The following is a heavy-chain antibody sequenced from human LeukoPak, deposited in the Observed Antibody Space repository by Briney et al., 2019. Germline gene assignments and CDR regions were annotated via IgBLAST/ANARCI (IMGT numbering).Heavy chain of an antibody. V-gene: IGHV3-48*02. Sequence: PGGSLRLSCAASGFTFSRYSMNWVRQSPGKGLEWISYISNSGSTIYYADSVKGRFTISRDTASNSLYLQMNSLRDEDAAVYYCARRLDDGDLYYYNYGMDVWGQGTTVTVSS. D-gene: IGHD4-17*01. CDR2: ISNSGSTI. CDR3: ARRLDDGDLYYYNYGMDV. CDR1: GFTFSRYS. J-gene: IGHJ6*02.